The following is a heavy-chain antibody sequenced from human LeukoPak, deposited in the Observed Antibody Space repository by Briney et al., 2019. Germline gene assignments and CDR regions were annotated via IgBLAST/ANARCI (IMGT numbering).Heavy chain of an antibody. D-gene: IGHD5-24*01. CDR1: GGSISSDYFY. Sequence: SETLSLTCTVSGGSISSDYFYWSWIRQHPGKGLEWIGYIYYSGSTYYNPSLKSRVSISVDTSKNQFSLKLSSVTVADTAVYYCARIPLGPDGYNSRWGQGTLVTVSS. J-gene: IGHJ4*02. CDR2: IYYSGST. V-gene: IGHV4-31*03. CDR3: ARIPLGPDGYNSR.